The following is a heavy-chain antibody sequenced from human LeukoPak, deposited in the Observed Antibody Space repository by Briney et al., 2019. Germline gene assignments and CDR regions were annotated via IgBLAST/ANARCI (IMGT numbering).Heavy chain of an antibody. Sequence: GGSLRLSCAASGFTFSSYGMHWVRQAPGKGLEWVAVISYDRSNKYYADSVKGRFTISRDNSKNTLYLQMNSLRAEDTAVYYCAKGSSWYTTTNYFDYWGQGTLVTVSS. CDR2: ISYDRSNK. J-gene: IGHJ4*02. V-gene: IGHV3-30*18. CDR1: GFTFSSYG. CDR3: AKGSSWYTTTNYFDY. D-gene: IGHD6-13*01.